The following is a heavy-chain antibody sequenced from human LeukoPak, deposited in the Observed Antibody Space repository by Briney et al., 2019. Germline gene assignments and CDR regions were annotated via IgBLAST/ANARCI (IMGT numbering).Heavy chain of an antibody. Sequence: QPGGSLRLSCTASGFTFSSYSMNWVRQAPGKGLEWVSYISSTTPTTYYADSVKGRFTISRDNAKNSFYLQMNSLRAEDTAVYYCAKSYYNYMDVWGKGTTVTVSS. CDR1: GFTFSSYS. V-gene: IGHV3-48*01. CDR2: ISSTTPTT. D-gene: IGHD3-10*01. J-gene: IGHJ6*03. CDR3: AKSYYNYMDV.